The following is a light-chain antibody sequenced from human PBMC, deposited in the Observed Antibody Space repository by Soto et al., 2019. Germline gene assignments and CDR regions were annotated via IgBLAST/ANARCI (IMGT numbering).Light chain of an antibody. CDR2: GAS. CDR1: QSVTDNY. V-gene: IGKV3-20*01. CDR3: QQYSRAPLT. Sequence: EIVLTRCPATLSLSPGERATLSCRASQSVTDNYLAWYQQKPGQAPRLVISGASSRTSGIPDRFSASGSGTDFTLTISRLEPEDFAVYYCQQYSRAPLTFGQGTKVDIK. J-gene: IGKJ1*01.